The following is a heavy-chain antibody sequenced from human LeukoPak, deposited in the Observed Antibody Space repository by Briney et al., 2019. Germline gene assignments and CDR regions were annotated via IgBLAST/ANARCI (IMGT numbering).Heavy chain of an antibody. D-gene: IGHD1-7*01. CDR2: ISGSGGDS. CDR1: GIPFSRYS. V-gene: IGHV3-23*01. Sequence: GGSLRLSCVASGIPFSRYSMAWVRQAPGKGLEWVSIISGSGGDSYYADSVKGRFTISRDNSKNTLYLQMNNVRADDTAVYFCATDPWGNYRGFFDYWGQGTLITVSS. CDR3: ATDPWGNYRGFFDY. J-gene: IGHJ4*02.